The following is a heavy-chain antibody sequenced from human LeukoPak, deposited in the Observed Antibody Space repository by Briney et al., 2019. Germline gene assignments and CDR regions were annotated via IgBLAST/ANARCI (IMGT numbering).Heavy chain of an antibody. Sequence: GRSPRLSCAASGFTFSSYGMHWVRQAPGKGLEWVAVISYDGSNKYYADSVKGRFTISRDNSKNTLYLQMNSLRAEDTAVYYCAKSGSYGDYQYYFDYWGQGTLVTVSS. V-gene: IGHV3-30*18. CDR3: AKSGSYGDYQYYFDY. J-gene: IGHJ4*02. CDR1: GFTFSSYG. CDR2: ISYDGSNK. D-gene: IGHD4-17*01.